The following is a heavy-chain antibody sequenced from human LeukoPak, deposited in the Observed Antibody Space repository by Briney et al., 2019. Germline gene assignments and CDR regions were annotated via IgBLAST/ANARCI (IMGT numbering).Heavy chain of an antibody. CDR1: GYTFTSYG. D-gene: IGHD3-10*01. V-gene: IGHV1-18*01. Sequence: ASVKVSCKASGYTFTSYGISWVRQAPGQWLEWMGWISAYNGNTNYAQKLQGRVTMTTDTSTSTAYMELRSLRSDDTAVYYCARKISTYYYGSGSYYSDYWGQGTLVTVSS. J-gene: IGHJ4*02. CDR2: ISAYNGNT. CDR3: ARKISTYYYGSGSYYSDY.